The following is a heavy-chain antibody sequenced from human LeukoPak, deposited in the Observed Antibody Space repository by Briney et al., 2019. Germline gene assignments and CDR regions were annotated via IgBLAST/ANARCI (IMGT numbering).Heavy chain of an antibody. Sequence: ASVKVSCKASGYTFTGYYMHWVRQAPGQGLEWMGWINPNSGGTNYAQKFQGRVTMTRDTSISTAYMELSRLRSDDTAVYYCARDKPGITGTTDPWGQGTMVTVSS. CDR1: GYTFTGYY. CDR3: ARDKPGITGTTDP. CDR2: INPNSGGT. V-gene: IGHV1-2*02. D-gene: IGHD1-7*01. J-gene: IGHJ3*01.